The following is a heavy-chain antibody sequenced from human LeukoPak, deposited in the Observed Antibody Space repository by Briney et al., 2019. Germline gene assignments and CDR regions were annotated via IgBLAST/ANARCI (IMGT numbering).Heavy chain of an antibody. V-gene: IGHV3-11*04. Sequence: GGSLRLSCAASGFTFSDYYMSWIRQAPGKGLEWVSYISSSGSTIYYADSVKGRFTISRDNAKSSLYLQMNSLRAEDTAVYYCARASYGGYYYYMDVWGKGTTVTVSS. CDR3: ARASYGGYYYYMDV. CDR2: ISSSGSTI. J-gene: IGHJ6*03. CDR1: GFTFSDYY. D-gene: IGHD4-17*01.